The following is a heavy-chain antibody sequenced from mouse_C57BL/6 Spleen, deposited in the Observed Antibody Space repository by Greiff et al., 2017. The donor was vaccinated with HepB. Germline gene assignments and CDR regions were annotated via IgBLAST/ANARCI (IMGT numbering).Heavy chain of an antibody. Sequence: VQLQQSGPELVKPGASVKISCKASGYAFSSSWMNWVKQRPGKGLEWIGRIYPGDGDTNYNGKFKGKATLTADKSSSTAYMQLSILTSEDSAVYFCARSGGYYVWYFDVWGTGTTVTVSS. D-gene: IGHD2-3*01. J-gene: IGHJ1*03. CDR2: IYPGDGDT. CDR1: GYAFSSSW. CDR3: ARSGGYYVWYFDV. V-gene: IGHV1-82*01.